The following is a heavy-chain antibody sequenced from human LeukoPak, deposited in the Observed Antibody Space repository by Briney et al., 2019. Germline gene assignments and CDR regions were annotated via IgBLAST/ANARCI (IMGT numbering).Heavy chain of an antibody. CDR1: GFTFSSYS. J-gene: IGHJ6*02. V-gene: IGHV3-21*01. Sequence: WESLRLSCAASGFTFSSYSMNWVRQAPGKGLEWVSSISSSSSYIYYADSVKGRFTISRDNAKNSLYLQMNSLRAEDTAVYYCARVTGPASYYYYGMDVWGQGTTVTVSS. CDR2: ISSSSSYI. CDR3: ARVTGPASYYYYGMDV.